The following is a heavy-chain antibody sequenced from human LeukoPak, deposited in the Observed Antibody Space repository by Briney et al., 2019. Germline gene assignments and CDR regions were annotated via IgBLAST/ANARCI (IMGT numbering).Heavy chain of an antibody. CDR3: ARGKRTIPFDY. J-gene: IGHJ4*02. D-gene: IGHD2-21*01. CDR1: GGSISSYY. CDR2: IYYSGST. V-gene: IGHV4-59*01. Sequence: SETQSLTCTVSGGSISSYYWSWIRQPPGKGLEWIGYIYYSGSTNYNPSLKSRVTISVDTSKNQFSLKLSSVTAADTAVYYCARGKRTIPFDYWGQGTLVTVSS.